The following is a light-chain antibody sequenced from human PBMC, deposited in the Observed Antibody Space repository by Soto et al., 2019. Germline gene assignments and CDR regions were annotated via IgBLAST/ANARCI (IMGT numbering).Light chain of an antibody. Sequence: QSVLTQPPSVTGAPGQRVTISCTWNNSNIGTGYGVHWYQQFPGTAPRLLTYGDNNRPSGVPDRFSGSKSGNTASLTISGLQAEDEADYYCSSYSSSSTVFGTGTKLTVL. J-gene: IGLJ1*01. CDR2: GDN. CDR3: SSYSSSSTV. CDR1: NSNIGTGYG. V-gene: IGLV1-40*01.